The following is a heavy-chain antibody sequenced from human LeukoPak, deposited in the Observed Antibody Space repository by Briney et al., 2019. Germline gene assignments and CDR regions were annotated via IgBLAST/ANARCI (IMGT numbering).Heavy chain of an antibody. CDR2: IYHSGST. CDR1: GGSISSSNW. J-gene: IGHJ4*02. CDR3: ARDNEEVGDSPHFDY. Sequence: SGTLSLTCAVSGGSISSSNWWSWVRQPPGKGLEWIGEIYHSGSTNYNPSLKSRVTISLDKSKNQFSLKLSSVTAADTAVYYCARDNEEVGDSPHFDYWGQGTLVTVSS. D-gene: IGHD4-17*01. V-gene: IGHV4-4*02.